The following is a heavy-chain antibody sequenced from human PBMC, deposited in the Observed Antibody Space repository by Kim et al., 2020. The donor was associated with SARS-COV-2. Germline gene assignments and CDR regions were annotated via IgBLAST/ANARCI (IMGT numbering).Heavy chain of an antibody. V-gene: IGHV4-61*01. CDR3: ARAPNDFWSGYPYYFDY. Sequence: SETLSLTCTVSGGSVSSGSYFWSWIRQPPGKGLEWIGYIYYSGNTNYNPSLKSRVTMSVDTSTNQFSLKLRSVTAADTAVYYCARAPNDFWSGYPYYFDYWGPRTLVTVSS. D-gene: IGHD3-3*01. CDR2: IYYSGNT. J-gene: IGHJ4*02. CDR1: GGSVSSGSYF.